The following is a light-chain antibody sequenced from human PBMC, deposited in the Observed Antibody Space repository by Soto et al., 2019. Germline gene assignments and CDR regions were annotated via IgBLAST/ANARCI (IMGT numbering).Light chain of an antibody. CDR2: GAS. V-gene: IGKV3-20*01. CDR3: QQYGSSLWT. Sequence: EIVLTQSPGTLSLSPGERATLSLRASQSVSSSYLAWYQQKPGQAPRLLIYGASSRATGIPDRFSGSGSGTDFTLTISRLEPEDFAVYYCQQYGSSLWTFGQGTKVDIK. J-gene: IGKJ1*01. CDR1: QSVSSSY.